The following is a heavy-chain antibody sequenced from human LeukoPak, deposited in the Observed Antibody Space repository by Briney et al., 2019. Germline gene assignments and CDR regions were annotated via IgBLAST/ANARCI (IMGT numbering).Heavy chain of an antibody. CDR3: ARITMVRGVIHAFDI. CDR2: IYYSGST. D-gene: IGHD3-10*01. V-gene: IGHV4-39*07. Sequence: GSLRLSCAASGFTFSSYEMNWVRQPPGKGLEWIGSIYYSGSTYYNPSLKSRVTISVDTSKNQFSLKLSSVTAADTAVYYCARITMVRGVIHAFDIWGQGTMVTVSS. J-gene: IGHJ3*02. CDR1: GFTFSSYE.